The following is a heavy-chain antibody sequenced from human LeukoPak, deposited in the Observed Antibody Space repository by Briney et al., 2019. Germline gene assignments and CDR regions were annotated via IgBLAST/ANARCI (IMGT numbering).Heavy chain of an antibody. V-gene: IGHV3-23*01. Sequence: GGSLRLSCAASGFTFSSYWMHWVRQVPGKGLEWVSTISGSGGSTNYADSVKGRFTISRDNSKNMLYLQMNSLRGEDTAVYYCAKDRVVRGDQLFDYWGQGTLVTVSS. CDR3: AKDRVVRGDQLFDY. D-gene: IGHD3-10*01. J-gene: IGHJ4*02. CDR1: GFTFSSYW. CDR2: ISGSGGST.